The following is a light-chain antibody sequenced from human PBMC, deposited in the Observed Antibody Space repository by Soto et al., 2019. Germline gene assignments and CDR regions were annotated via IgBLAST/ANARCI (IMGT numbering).Light chain of an antibody. J-gene: IGKJ3*01. Sequence: EILLTQSPATLSLSPGERATLSCRASQSVSSYLAWYQQKPGQAPRLLIYDASNRATGIPARFSGSGSGTDFTLTISSIAPEVFAVYYCQQRSKWPFTFGPGTKVDIK. CDR2: DAS. CDR1: QSVSSY. CDR3: QQRSKWPFT. V-gene: IGKV3-11*01.